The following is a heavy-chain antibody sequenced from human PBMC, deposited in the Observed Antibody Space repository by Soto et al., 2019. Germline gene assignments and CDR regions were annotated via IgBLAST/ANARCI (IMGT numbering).Heavy chain of an antibody. V-gene: IGHV1-69*13. CDR1: GGTFSSYA. CDR2: IIPISGTA. J-gene: IGHJ6*02. D-gene: IGHD2-2*01. Sequence: ASVKVSCKASGGTFSSYAISWVRQAPGQGLEWMRGIIPISGTANYAQKFQGRVTITADESTSTAYMELSSLRSEDTAVYYCARSQGSSTSLEIYYYYYYGMDVWGQGTTVTVSS. CDR3: ARSQGSSTSLEIYYYYYYGMDV.